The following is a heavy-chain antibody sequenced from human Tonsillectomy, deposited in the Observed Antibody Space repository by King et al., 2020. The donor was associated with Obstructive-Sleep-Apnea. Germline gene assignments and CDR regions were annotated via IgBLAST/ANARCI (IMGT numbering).Heavy chain of an antibody. CDR1: GFTFSSYS. D-gene: IGHD6-19*01. Sequence: GGGGVEPGGSVRLSCAASGFTFSSYSMNWVRQAPGKGLEWVSYISSSSSTIYYAESVKGRFTISRDNAKNSLYLQMNSLRAEDTAVYYCARDVHSSGWYSYFDYWGQGTLVTVSS. CDR2: ISSSSSTI. V-gene: IGHV3-48*04. J-gene: IGHJ4*02. CDR3: ARDVHSSGWYSYFDY.